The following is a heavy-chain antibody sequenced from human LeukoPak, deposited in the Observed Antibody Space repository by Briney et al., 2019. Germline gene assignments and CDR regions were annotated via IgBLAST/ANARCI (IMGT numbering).Heavy chain of an antibody. CDR2: ISSSSSTI. D-gene: IGHD3-3*01. J-gene: IGHJ6*04. Sequence: GGSLRLSCAASGFTFSSYSMNWVRQAPGKGLEWVSYISSSSSTIYYADSVKGRFTISRHNAKNSLYLQMNSLRAEDTAVYYCARDLAQSYYDFWSGYYSVSWDVWGKGTTVTVSS. V-gene: IGHV3-48*01. CDR3: ARDLAQSYYDFWSGYYSVSWDV. CDR1: GFTFSSYS.